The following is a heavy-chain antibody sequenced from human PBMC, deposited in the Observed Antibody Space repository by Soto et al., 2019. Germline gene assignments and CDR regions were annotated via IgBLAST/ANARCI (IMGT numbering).Heavy chain of an antibody. Sequence: QVQLVQSGAAVKKPGASVKGSCKASGYTFTSYAMHWVRQAPGQRLEWMGWINAGNGNTKYSQKFQGRVTSTRDTSASTGYMELSSLRSEDTAVYYCARGASLWFGDHFDYWGQGTLVTVSS. J-gene: IGHJ4*02. CDR2: INAGNGNT. CDR1: GYTFTSYA. CDR3: ARGASLWFGDHFDY. D-gene: IGHD3-10*01. V-gene: IGHV1-3*01.